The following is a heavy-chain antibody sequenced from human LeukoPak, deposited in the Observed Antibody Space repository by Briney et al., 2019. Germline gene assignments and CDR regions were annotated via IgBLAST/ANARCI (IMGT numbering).Heavy chain of an antibody. CDR2: INPNSGGT. V-gene: IGHV1-2*02. CDR3: ARGGGIRKNWFDP. D-gene: IGHD1-14*01. Sequence: ASVNVSCKASGYTFTGYYMHWVRQAPGQGLEWMGWINPNSGGTNYAQKFQGRVTMTRDTSISTAYMELSRLRSDDTAVYYCARGGGIRKNWFDPWGQGTLVTVSS. CDR1: GYTFTGYY. J-gene: IGHJ5*02.